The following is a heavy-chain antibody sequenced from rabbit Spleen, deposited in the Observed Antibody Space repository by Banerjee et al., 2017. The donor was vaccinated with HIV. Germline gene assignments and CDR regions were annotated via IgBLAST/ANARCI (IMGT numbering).Heavy chain of an antibody. CDR3: VREVAVKFNL. CDR1: GFDFTSDY. J-gene: IGHJ4*01. CDR2: IYTAGGTT. Sequence: QLEESGGDLVQPGGSLTLSCKASGFDFTSDYMSWVRQAPGKGLEWIGLIYTAGGTTDYASWVNGRFTISSDNAQNTVDLQMNSLTAADTATYFCVREVAVKFNLWGPGTLVTVS. V-gene: IGHV1S7*01. D-gene: IGHD4-1*01.